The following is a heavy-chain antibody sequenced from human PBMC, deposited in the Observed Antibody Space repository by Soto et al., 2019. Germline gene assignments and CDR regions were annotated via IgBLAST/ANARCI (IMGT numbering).Heavy chain of an antibody. J-gene: IGHJ2*01. V-gene: IGHV3-13*01. CDR2: IGTAGDT. CDR3: ARTPKEDGGYWYFDL. CDR1: GFTFSSYD. Sequence: EVQLVESGGGLVQPGGSLRLSCAASGFTFSSYDMHWVRQATGKGLEWVSAIGTAGDTYYPGSVKGRFTISRENAKNSLYLQMNSLRAEDTAVYYCARTPKEDGGYWYFDLWGRGTLVTVSS.